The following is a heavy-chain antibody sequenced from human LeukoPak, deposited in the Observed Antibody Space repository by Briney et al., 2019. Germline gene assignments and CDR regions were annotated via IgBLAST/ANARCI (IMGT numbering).Heavy chain of an antibody. D-gene: IGHD1-26*01. CDR1: GGTFSSYA. Sequence: SVKVSCKASGGTFSSYAISWVRQAPGQGLEWVGRIIPIFGTANYAQKFQGRVTITTDESTSTAYMELSSLRSEDTAVYYCARDSLPRGSYHILDDDHDAFDIWGQGTMVTVSS. J-gene: IGHJ3*02. V-gene: IGHV1-69*05. CDR3: ARDSLPRGSYHILDDDHDAFDI. CDR2: IIPIFGTA.